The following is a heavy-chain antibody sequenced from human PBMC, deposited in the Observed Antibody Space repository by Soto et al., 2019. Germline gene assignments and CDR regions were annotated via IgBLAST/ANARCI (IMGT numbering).Heavy chain of an antibody. Sequence: GSLRLSCAASGFTFSSYSMNWVRQAPGKGLEWVSSISSSSSYIYYADSVKGRFTISRDNAKNSLYLQMNSLRAEDTAVYYCASEYSSSSGFGYYGMDVLGQGTTVTVSS. CDR2: ISSSSSYI. CDR1: GFTFSSYS. D-gene: IGHD6-6*01. J-gene: IGHJ6*02. V-gene: IGHV3-21*01. CDR3: ASEYSSSSGFGYYGMDV.